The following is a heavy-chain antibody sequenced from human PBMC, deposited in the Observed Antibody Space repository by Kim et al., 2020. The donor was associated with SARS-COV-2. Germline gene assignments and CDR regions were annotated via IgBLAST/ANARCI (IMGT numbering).Heavy chain of an antibody. V-gene: IGHV3-74*01. CDR3: ARGSKDWVGIDN. D-gene: IGHD1-26*01. CDR2: T. J-gene: IGHJ4*02. Sequence: TSYADSVQGRFTISRDNDKNTLYLQMTSLRAEDAAVYYCARGSKDWVGIDNWGQGTLVTVSS.